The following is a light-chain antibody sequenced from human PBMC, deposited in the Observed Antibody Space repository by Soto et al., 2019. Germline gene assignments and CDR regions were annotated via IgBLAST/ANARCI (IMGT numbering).Light chain of an antibody. V-gene: IGKV3-20*01. Sequence: EIVLTQSPGTLSLSPGERATLSCKASQSVISNYLAWYQRKPGQAPRLLIYGSSSRATDIPDRFSGSGSGTDFTLTITRLESEDFAVYYCQQYGSSPRTFGQGTKVEFK. J-gene: IGKJ1*01. CDR2: GSS. CDR3: QQYGSSPRT. CDR1: QSVISNY.